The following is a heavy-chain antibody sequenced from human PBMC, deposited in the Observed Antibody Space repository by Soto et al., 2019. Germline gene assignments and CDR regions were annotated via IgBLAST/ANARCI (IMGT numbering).Heavy chain of an antibody. CDR3: ARGPAYYYYYGMDV. J-gene: IGHJ6*02. V-gene: IGHV3-33*01. CDR2: IWYDGSNK. Sequence: QPGGSLRLSCAASGFTFSSYGMHWVRQAPGKGLEWVAVIWYDGSNKYYADSVKGRFTISRDNSKNTLYLQMNSLRAEDTAVYYCARGPAYYYYYGMDVWGQGTTVTVSS. CDR1: GFTFSSYG.